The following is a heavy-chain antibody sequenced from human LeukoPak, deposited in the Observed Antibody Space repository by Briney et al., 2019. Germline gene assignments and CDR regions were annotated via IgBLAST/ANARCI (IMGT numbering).Heavy chain of an antibody. D-gene: IGHD3-3*01. CDR1: GGSVSSGSYY. J-gene: IGHJ4*02. CDR2: IYYSGST. CDR3: ARTKNGYYTAQFDY. V-gene: IGHV4-61*01. Sequence: SETLSLTCTVSGGSVSSGSYYWSWIRQPPGKGLEWIGYIYYSGSTNYNPSLKSRVTISVDTSKNQFSLKLSSVTAADTAVYSCARTKNGYYTAQFDYWGQGTLVTVSS.